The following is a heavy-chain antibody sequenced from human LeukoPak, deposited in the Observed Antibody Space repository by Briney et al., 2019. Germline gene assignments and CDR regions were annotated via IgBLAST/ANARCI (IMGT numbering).Heavy chain of an antibody. J-gene: IGHJ1*01. D-gene: IGHD4-17*01. CDR3: TTGIWDYGDSLSFY. Sequence: GGSLRLSCAASGLRISDFYMSWVRQAPGKGLEWVSAISGSGGSTYYADSVKGRFTISRDNSKNTLYLQMNSLRAEDTAVYYCTTGIWDYGDSLSFYWGQGTLVTVSS. CDR1: GLRISDFY. CDR2: ISGSGGST. V-gene: IGHV3-23*01.